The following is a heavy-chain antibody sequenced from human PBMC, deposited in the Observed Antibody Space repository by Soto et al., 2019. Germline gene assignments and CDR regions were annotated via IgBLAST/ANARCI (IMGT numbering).Heavy chain of an antibody. CDR1: GGTFSSYA. V-gene: IGHV1-69*01. Sequence: QVQLVQSGAEVKKPGSSVKVSCKASGGTFSSYAISWVRQAPGQGREWMGGIIPIFGTANYAQKFQGRVTITADESTSTAYMGLSSLRSEDTAVYYCARGNEYSSSYYYYYGMDVWGQGTTVTVSS. D-gene: IGHD6-6*01. J-gene: IGHJ6*02. CDR2: IIPIFGTA. CDR3: ARGNEYSSSYYYYYGMDV.